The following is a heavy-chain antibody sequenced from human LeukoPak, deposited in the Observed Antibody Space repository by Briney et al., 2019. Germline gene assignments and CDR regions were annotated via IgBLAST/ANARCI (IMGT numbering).Heavy chain of an antibody. V-gene: IGHV3-30*18. D-gene: IGHD2-2*01. CDR1: GFTFSSYG. CDR3: AKEGYCSSTSCSPDY. J-gene: IGHJ4*02. Sequence: PGRSLRLSCAASGFTFSSYGMHWVRQAPGKGLEWVAVISYDGSNKYYADSVKGRFTISRDNSKNTLYLQMNSLRAEDTAVYYCAKEGYCSSTSCSPDYWGQGTLVTASS. CDR2: ISYDGSNK.